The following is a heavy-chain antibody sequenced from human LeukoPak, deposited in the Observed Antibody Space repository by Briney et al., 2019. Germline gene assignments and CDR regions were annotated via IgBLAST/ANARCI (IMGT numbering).Heavy chain of an antibody. Sequence: SETLSLTCAVSGGSITTSDWWSWVRQPPGKGLEWIGEISHNRNTNYNPSLKSRVTISLDKSKNHFSLKLSSVTAADTAVYYCARVTGGTYFIDSWGQGTLVTVSS. CDR2: ISHNRNT. CDR3: ARVTGGTYFIDS. CDR1: GGSITTSDW. D-gene: IGHD1-26*01. V-gene: IGHV4-4*02. J-gene: IGHJ4*02.